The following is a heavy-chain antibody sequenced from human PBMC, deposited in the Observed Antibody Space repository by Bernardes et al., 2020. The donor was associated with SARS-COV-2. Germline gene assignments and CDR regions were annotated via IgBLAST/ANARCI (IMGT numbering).Heavy chain of an antibody. CDR2: ISGSGDRT. J-gene: IGHJ4*02. CDR3: AKGRDSGYLVPFDY. CDR1: GFTVSSYA. D-gene: IGHD3-22*01. Sequence: GGSLRPSCAASGFTVSSYAMSWVRQAPGKGLEWVSGISGSGDRTNYAGSVKGRFTISRDTSKSTLYLQMNSLKAEDTAVYYCAKGRDSGYLVPFDYWGQGTLVTVSS. V-gene: IGHV3-23*01.